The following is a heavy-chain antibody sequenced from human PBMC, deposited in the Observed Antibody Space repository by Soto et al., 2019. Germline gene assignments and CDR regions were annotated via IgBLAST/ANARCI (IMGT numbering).Heavy chain of an antibody. D-gene: IGHD3-9*01. J-gene: IGHJ6*03. CDR1: GFTFDDYA. V-gene: IGHV3-9*01. Sequence: GGSLRLSCAASGFTFDDYAMHWVRQAPGKGLEWVSGISWNSGSIGYADSVKGRFTISRDNAKNSLYLQMNSLRAEDTALYYCAKDEVGYYDILTGSYYYYYMDVWGKGTTVTVSS. CDR3: AKDEVGYYDILTGSYYYYYMDV. CDR2: ISWNSGSI.